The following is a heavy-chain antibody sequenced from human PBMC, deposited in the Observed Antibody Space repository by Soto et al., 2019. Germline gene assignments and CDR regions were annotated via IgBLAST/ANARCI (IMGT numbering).Heavy chain of an antibody. J-gene: IGHJ4*02. Sequence: EVQLLESGGGLVQPGESLRLSCAASGFTFSSYAMSWVRQAPGKGLEWVSAISGSGGSTYYAGSVKGRFTISRDNSKNTLYLQMNSLRAEDTAVYYCAKDHSSSNYYFDYWGQGTLVTVSS. D-gene: IGHD6-6*01. V-gene: IGHV3-23*01. CDR1: GFTFSSYA. CDR2: ISGSGGST. CDR3: AKDHSSSNYYFDY.